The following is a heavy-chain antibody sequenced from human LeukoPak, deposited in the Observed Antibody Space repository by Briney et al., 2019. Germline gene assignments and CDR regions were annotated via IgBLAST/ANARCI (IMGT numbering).Heavy chain of an antibody. V-gene: IGHV4-34*01. CDR3: ARDYSSGWYNWFDP. CDR2: INHTGST. Sequence: SETLSLTCAVYGGSFSGYYWSWIRQPPGKGLEWIGEINHTGSTNYNPSLKSRVTMSVDTSKNQFSLKLSSVTAADTAVYYCARDYSSGWYNWFDPWGQGTLVTVSS. D-gene: IGHD6-19*01. J-gene: IGHJ5*02. CDR1: GGSFSGYY.